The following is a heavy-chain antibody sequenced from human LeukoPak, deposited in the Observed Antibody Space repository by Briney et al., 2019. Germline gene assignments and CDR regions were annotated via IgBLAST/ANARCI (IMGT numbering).Heavy chain of an antibody. V-gene: IGHV1-8*01. CDR2: MNPNSGNT. J-gene: IGHJ6*02. D-gene: IGHD3-3*01. CDR1: GYTFTSYD. CDR3: ARGRFLEWLWFGYYYYGMDV. Sequence: ASVKVSCKASGYTFTSYDINWVRQATGQELEWMGWMNPNSGNTGYAQKFQGRVTMTRNTSISTAYMELSSLRSEDTAVYYCARGRFLEWLWFGYYYYGMDVWGQGTTVTVSS.